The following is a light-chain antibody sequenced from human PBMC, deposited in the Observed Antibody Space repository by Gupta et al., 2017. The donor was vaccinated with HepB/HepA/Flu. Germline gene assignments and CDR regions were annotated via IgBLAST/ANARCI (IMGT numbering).Light chain of an antibody. V-gene: IGLV2-14*03. CDR1: SSDVGGYNY. Sequence: QSALTQPASVSGSPGQSITISCTGTSSDVGGYNYVSWYQQHPGKAPKLMIYDVNNRPSGVSGRFSGSKSGTTASLTISGLQAEDEADYYCSSYTTSSTLDVFGTGTKVTVL. CDR3: SSYTTSSTLDV. CDR2: DVN. J-gene: IGLJ1*01.